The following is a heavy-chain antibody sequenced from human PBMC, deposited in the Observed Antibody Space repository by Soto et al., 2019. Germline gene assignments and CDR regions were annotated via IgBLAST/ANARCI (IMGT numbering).Heavy chain of an antibody. CDR3: FVGVMVPAYYYYGMDV. CDR2: IYYSGST. Sequence: SETLSLTCTVSGGSIISSTYYWGWIRQAPGKGLEWIGSIYYSGSTYYNPSLKSRVTISVDTSKNQFSLKLSSVTAADTAVYYCFVGVMVPAYYYYGMDVWGQGTTVTVSS. V-gene: IGHV4-39*01. CDR1: GGSIISSTYY. D-gene: IGHD2-21*02. J-gene: IGHJ6*02.